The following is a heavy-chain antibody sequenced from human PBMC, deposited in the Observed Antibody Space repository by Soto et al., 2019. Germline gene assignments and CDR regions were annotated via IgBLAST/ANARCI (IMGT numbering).Heavy chain of an antibody. Sequence: EVQLVESGGGLVQPGGSLRLSCTASGFAFGDYWMTWVRQAPGKGLEWVANIKGDGSAKSYLDSVRGRFTVSRDNAENSLFLQMNVLRAEDTALYYCARDVSPGSSGYYLEAFDIWGRGKMVTVSS. V-gene: IGHV3-7*05. J-gene: IGHJ3*02. CDR3: ARDVSPGSSGYYLEAFDI. CDR1: GFAFGDYW. D-gene: IGHD6-25*01. CDR2: IKGDGSAK.